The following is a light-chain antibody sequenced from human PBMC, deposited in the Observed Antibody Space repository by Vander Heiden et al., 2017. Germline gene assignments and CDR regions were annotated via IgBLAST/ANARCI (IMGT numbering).Light chain of an antibody. Sequence: NFMLTQPHSVSESPGKTVTISCTRSSGSIASNYVQWYQQRPGSSPTTVIYEDNQRPSGVPDRFSGLKTEDEADYYRQSYDSSNVVFGGGTKLTVL. CDR3: QSYDSSNVV. CDR1: SGSIASNY. CDR2: EDN. V-gene: IGLV6-57*01. J-gene: IGLJ2*01.